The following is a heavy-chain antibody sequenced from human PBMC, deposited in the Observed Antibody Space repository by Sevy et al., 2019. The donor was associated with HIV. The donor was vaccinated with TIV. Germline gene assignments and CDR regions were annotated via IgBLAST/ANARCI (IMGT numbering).Heavy chain of an antibody. CDR3: ARVGPGSSYYYYYGMDV. D-gene: IGHD3-10*01. CDR2: IWYDGSKK. Sequence: GGSLRLSCAASGFTFSSYGMHWVRQAPGKGLEWVAVIWYDGSKKYYADSVKGRFTISRDNSKNTLYLQMNSLRAEDTAVYYCARVGPGSSYYYYYGMDVWGQGTTVTVSS. CDR1: GFTFSSYG. J-gene: IGHJ6*02. V-gene: IGHV3-33*01.